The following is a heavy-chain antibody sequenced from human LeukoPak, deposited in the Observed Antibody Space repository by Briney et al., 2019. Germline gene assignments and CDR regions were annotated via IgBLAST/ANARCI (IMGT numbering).Heavy chain of an antibody. Sequence: PGGSLRLSCAASGFTFSSYSMNWVRQAPGKGLEWVPSMSSSSSYIYYADSVKGRFTISRDNAKNSLYLQMNSLRAEDTAVYYCARDPPRLRLDYWGQGTLVTVSS. CDR2: MSSSSSYI. CDR1: GFTFSSYS. J-gene: IGHJ4*02. CDR3: ARDPPRLRLDY. D-gene: IGHD5-12*01. V-gene: IGHV3-21*01.